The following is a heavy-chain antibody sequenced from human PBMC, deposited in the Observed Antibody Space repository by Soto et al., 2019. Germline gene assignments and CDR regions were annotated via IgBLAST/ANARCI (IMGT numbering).Heavy chain of an antibody. CDR3: ARTTTVAGTPEFDY. J-gene: IGHJ4*02. Sequence: QVQLVESGGGVVQPGRSLRLSCAASGFTFSSFSLHWVRQAPGKGLEWLALISYDGSNKYNADSVKGRFTISRDNSNNPLYLQLSILRPEDTAVYYCARTTTVAGTPEFDYWGQGTLVTVSS. CDR1: GFTFSSFS. CDR2: ISYDGSNK. V-gene: IGHV3-30-3*01. D-gene: IGHD6-19*01.